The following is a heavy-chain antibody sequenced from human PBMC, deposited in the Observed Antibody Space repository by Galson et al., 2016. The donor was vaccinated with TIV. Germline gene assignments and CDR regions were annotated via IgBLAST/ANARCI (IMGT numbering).Heavy chain of an antibody. CDR3: ARGGSTVTMHHYFGLDV. V-gene: IGHV4-38-2*02. CDR1: GYSISSGYY. Sequence: LSLTCTVSGYSISSGYYWGWIRQSPGKGLEWMGSIYYTGTTYTNPSLKSRLALSVDTSNHQVSLRLSSVTGADTAVSYFARGGSTVTMHHYFGLDVWGQGATVIVSS. J-gene: IGHJ6*02. CDR2: IYYTGTT. D-gene: IGHD4-17*01.